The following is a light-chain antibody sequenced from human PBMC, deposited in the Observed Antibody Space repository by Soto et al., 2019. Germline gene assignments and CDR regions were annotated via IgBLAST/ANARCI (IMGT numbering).Light chain of an antibody. J-gene: IGKJ4*01. CDR3: QQYNSYPLT. Sequence: DIHLTQSPSFVSASVGDRVTITCRASQAISTYLAWYQQKPGKAPKLLIYAASTLQSGVPLRFSGSGSGTEFTLTISSLQPDDFATYYCQQYNSYPLTFGGGTKVDIK. V-gene: IGKV1-9*01. CDR1: QAISTY. CDR2: AAS.